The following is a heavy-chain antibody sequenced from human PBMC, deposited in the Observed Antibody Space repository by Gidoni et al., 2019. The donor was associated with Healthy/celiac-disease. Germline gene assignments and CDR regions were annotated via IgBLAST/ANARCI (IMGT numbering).Heavy chain of an antibody. V-gene: IGHV1-18*04. CDR3: ARSSSSIVATISGFDY. D-gene: IGHD5-12*01. J-gene: IGHJ4*02. CDR2: ISAYNGNT. CDR1: GYTFTSYG. Sequence: QVQLVQSGAEVKKPGASVKVSCKASGYTFTSYGISWVRQAPGQGLEWMGWISAYNGNTNYAQKRQGRVTMTTDTSTRTAYMELRSLRSDDTAVYYCARSSSSIVATISGFDYWGQGTLVTVSS.